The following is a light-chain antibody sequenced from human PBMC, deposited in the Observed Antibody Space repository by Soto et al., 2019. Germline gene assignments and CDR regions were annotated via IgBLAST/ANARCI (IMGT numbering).Light chain of an antibody. CDR3: QQLHSYPIT. J-gene: IGKJ5*01. CDR1: ESISTW. CDR2: GAS. Sequence: DIHMTQSASTLSSSVGDRVTITFLASESISTWLALYQQKPGKSPKLLIYGASNLERGVPSRFSGSGSGTEFTLTISSLQPEDFATYYCQQLHSYPITFGQGTRLKI. V-gene: IGKV1-5*01.